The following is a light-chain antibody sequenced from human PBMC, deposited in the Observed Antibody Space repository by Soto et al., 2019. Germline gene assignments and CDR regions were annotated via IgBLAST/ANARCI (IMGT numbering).Light chain of an antibody. CDR2: GAS. CDR1: QSVSSSY. J-gene: IGKJ2*01. V-gene: IGKV3-20*01. Sequence: TLSLSPGERATLSCRASQSVSSSYLAWYQQRPGQAPRLLIYGASSRATGIPDRFSGSGSGTDFTLTISRLEPEDCVVYYCQQYSSLPHTFGQGTKVDIK. CDR3: QQYSSLPHT.